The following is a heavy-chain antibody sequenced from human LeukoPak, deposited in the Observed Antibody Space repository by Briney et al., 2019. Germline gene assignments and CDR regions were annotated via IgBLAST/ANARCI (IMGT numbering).Heavy chain of an antibody. J-gene: IGHJ4*02. V-gene: IGHV4-59*01. Sequence: SETLSLTCTVSGGSISSYYWSWIRQPPGRGLEWIGYIYYSGSTNYNPSLKSRVTISVDTSKNQFSLKLSSVTAADTAVYYCARYIKVPATAAFDYWGQGTLVTVSS. CDR1: GGSISSYY. CDR2: IYYSGST. CDR3: ARYIKVPATAAFDY. D-gene: IGHD2-2*01.